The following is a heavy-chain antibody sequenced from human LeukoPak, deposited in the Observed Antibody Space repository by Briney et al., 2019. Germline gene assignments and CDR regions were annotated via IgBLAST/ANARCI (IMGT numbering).Heavy chain of an antibody. CDR2: IYYSGST. Sequence: PSETLSLTCTVSGGSISSYYWSWIRQPPGKGLEWIGYIYYSGSTNYNPSLKGRVTISVDTSKNQFSLKLSSVTAADTAVYYCARGSFLAAAGIGGGLPDFDYWGQGTLVTVSS. CDR3: ARGSFLAAAGIGGGLPDFDY. D-gene: IGHD6-13*01. CDR1: GGSISSYY. V-gene: IGHV4-59*01. J-gene: IGHJ4*02.